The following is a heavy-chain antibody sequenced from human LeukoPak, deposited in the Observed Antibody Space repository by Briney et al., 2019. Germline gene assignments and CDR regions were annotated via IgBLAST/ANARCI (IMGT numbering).Heavy chain of an antibody. CDR2: INSDGSST. CDR1: GFTFSSYW. V-gene: IGHV3-74*01. CDR3: AREPPEVLWFGGFDY. Sequence: PGGSLRLSCAASGFTFSSYWMHWVRQAPGKGLVWVSRINSDGSSTSYADSVKGRFTISRDNAKNTLYPQMNSLRAEDTAVYYCAREPPEVLWFGGFDYWGQGTLVTVSS. D-gene: IGHD3-10*01. J-gene: IGHJ4*02.